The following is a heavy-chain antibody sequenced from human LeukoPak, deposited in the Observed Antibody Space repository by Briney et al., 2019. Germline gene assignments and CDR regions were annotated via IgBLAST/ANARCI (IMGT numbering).Heavy chain of an antibody. CDR3: AKGTGRYWTFFDS. D-gene: IGHD1-26*01. CDR1: GFTFDEYA. J-gene: IGHJ4*02. Sequence: PGRSLRLSRAASGFTFDEYAMHWVRQAPGKGLEWVSGISWNGGSLDYVDSVKGRLTISRDNAKNSLYLQMNSLRPEDTALYFCAKGTGRYWTFFDSWGQGTHVIVSS. CDR2: ISWNGGSL. V-gene: IGHV3-9*01.